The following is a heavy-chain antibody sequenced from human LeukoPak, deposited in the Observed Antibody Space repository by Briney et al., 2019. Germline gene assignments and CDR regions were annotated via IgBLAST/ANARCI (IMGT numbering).Heavy chain of an antibody. CDR3: AKLFNGYSNFDY. CDR2: ISGSGGST. J-gene: IGHJ4*02. Sequence: GGSLRLSCAASGFTFSSYAMSWVRQAPGKGLEWVSAISGSGGSTYYADSVKGRFTISRGNSKNTLYLQMNSLRAEDTAVYYCAKLFNGYSNFDYWGQGTLVTVSS. CDR1: GFTFSSYA. D-gene: IGHD3-22*01. V-gene: IGHV3-23*01.